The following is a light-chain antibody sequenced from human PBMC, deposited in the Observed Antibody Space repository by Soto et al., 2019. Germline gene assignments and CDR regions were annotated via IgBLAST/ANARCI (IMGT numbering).Light chain of an antibody. CDR2: GTS. V-gene: IGKV3-20*01. Sequence: EIVLTQSPGTLSLSPGERATLSCRASLSVRSSYLAWYQHKPGQGPRLLIYGTSSRATGIPDRFSGSGSGTDFTLTISRLEPEDFAVYYCQQYDSSPRTFGQGTKVEIK. CDR1: LSVRSSY. J-gene: IGKJ1*01. CDR3: QQYDSSPRT.